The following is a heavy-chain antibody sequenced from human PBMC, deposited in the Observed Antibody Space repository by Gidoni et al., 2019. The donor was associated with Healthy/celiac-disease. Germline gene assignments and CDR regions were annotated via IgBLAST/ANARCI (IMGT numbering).Heavy chain of an antibody. J-gene: IGHJ5*02. V-gene: IGHV4-59*01. Sequence: QVQLQESGPGLVQPSETLSPTCTLAAGSISRYYWSWHRQHPGKGLEWIGYTYYSGSTHYNPSLKSRVTISVDTSKNQFSLKLSSVTAADTAVYYCARGSYDFWSGYPLDPWGQGTLVTVSA. CDR1: AGSISRYY. CDR3: ARGSYDFWSGYPLDP. D-gene: IGHD3-3*01. CDR2: TYYSGST.